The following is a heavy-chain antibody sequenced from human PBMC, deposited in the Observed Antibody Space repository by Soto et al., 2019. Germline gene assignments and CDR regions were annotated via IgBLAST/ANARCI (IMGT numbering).Heavy chain of an antibody. CDR1: GDSVSSNSAA. D-gene: IGHD4-17*01. V-gene: IGHV6-1*01. Sequence: PSQTLSLTCAISGDSVSSNSAAWNWIRQSPSRGLEWLGRTYYRSKWYNDYAVSVKSRITINPDTSKNQFSLQLNSMTPEDTAVYYCARADYGDYGGYYYYGMDVWGQGTTVTVSS. CDR2: TYYRSKWYN. J-gene: IGHJ6*02. CDR3: ARADYGDYGGYYYYGMDV.